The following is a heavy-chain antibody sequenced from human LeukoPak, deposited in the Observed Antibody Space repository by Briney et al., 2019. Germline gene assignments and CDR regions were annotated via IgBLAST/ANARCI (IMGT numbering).Heavy chain of an antibody. V-gene: IGHV3-23*01. J-gene: IGHJ4*02. CDR2: ISSSGGST. CDR3: ARHLLWFGELSGGFDY. Sequence: PGGTLRLSCAASRFTFSSYGMSWVRQAPGKGLEWVSCISSSGGSTYYADSVKGLFTISRENSRNPLSLQMNSLRAEDPAVYYCARHLLWFGELSGGFDYWGQGTLVTVSS. CDR1: RFTFSSYG. D-gene: IGHD3-10*01.